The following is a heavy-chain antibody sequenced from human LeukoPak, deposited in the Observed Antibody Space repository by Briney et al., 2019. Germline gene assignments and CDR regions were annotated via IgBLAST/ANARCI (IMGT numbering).Heavy chain of an antibody. CDR2: ISTSSSTM. CDR3: ARCTGGSGSPKDY. V-gene: IGHV3-48*02. D-gene: IGHD3-10*01. Sequence: PGGSLRLSCAASGFTFSIYSMTWVRQAPGKGLEWVSYISTSSSTMYYADSVKGRFTISRDNAKNSLYLQMNSLRDEDTAVYYCARCTGGSGSPKDYWGQGTLVTVS. CDR1: GFTFSIYS. J-gene: IGHJ4*02.